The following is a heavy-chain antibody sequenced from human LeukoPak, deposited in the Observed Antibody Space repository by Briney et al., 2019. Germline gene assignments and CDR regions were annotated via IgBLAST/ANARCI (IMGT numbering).Heavy chain of an antibody. CDR2: IYYSGST. CDR1: GGSISSGGYY. J-gene: IGHJ4*02. CDR3: ARDRAGTTLFGY. Sequence: SETLSLTCTVSGGSISSGGYYWSWIRQHPGKGLEWIGYIYYSGSTYYNPSLKSRVTISVDTSKNQFSLKLSFVTAADTAVYYCARDRAGTTLFGYWGQGTLVTVSS. D-gene: IGHD1-1*01. V-gene: IGHV4-31*03.